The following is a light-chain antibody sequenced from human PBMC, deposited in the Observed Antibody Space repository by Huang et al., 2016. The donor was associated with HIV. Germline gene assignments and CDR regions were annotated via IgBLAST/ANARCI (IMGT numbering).Light chain of an antibody. Sequence: EIVMTRSPATLSVSPGERATLSCRTSQSVSSNLAWYQQKPGQAPRLLIFAASTRATGIPARFSGSGSGTELTLTISSLQSEDFAVYYCQQYNNWPWTFGQGTKVEIK. V-gene: IGKV3-15*01. J-gene: IGKJ1*01. CDR1: QSVSSN. CDR2: AAS. CDR3: QQYNNWPWT.